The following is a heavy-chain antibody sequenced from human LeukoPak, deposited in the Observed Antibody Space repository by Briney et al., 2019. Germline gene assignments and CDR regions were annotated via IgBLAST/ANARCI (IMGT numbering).Heavy chain of an antibody. Sequence: ASVKVSCKASGYTFTGYYMHWVRQAPGQGLEWMGWINPNSGGTNYAQKFQGRVTMTRDTSISTAYMELSRLRSDDTAVYYCARDQGRAYYFDYWGQGTLVTVSS. CDR3: ARDQGRAYYFDY. V-gene: IGHV1-2*02. J-gene: IGHJ4*02. D-gene: IGHD2-15*01. CDR2: INPNSGGT. CDR1: GYTFTGYY.